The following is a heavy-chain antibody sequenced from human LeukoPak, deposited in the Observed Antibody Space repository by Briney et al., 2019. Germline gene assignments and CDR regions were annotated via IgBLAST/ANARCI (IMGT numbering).Heavy chain of an antibody. CDR1: GGSFSGYY. Sequence: PSETLSLTCAVYGGSFSGYYWSWIRQPPGKGLEWIGEINHSGSTNYNPSLKSRVTISVDTSKNRFSLKLSSVTAADTAVYYCARGIYYGWLGFDPWGQGTLVTVSS. CDR2: INHSGST. V-gene: IGHV4-34*01. J-gene: IGHJ5*02. CDR3: ARGIYYGWLGFDP. D-gene: IGHD4-17*01.